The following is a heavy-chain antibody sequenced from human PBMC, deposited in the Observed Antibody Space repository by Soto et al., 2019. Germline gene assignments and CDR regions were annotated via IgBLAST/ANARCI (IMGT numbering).Heavy chain of an antibody. D-gene: IGHD5-12*01. CDR2: VHHNGNT. V-gene: IGHV4-38-2*01. J-gene: IGHJ3*02. Sequence: LSPTCAVSGHSISSGHYWGWIRQPPGQGLEWIGNVHHNGNTYYSPSLKRRVTISLRTSKNQFSLKLSSVTAADTAVDYCARSADIMATTGDAFDSWGQGTMVT. CDR3: ARSADIMATTGDAFDS. CDR1: GHSISSGHY.